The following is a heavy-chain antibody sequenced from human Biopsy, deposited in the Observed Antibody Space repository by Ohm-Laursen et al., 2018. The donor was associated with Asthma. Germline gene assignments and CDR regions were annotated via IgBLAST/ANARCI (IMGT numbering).Heavy chain of an antibody. D-gene: IGHD3-3*02. J-gene: IGHJ1*01. CDR1: GFTFGDYW. CDR3: ARTFHFWSPYHAEHYQL. CDR2: IKHDGTEK. Sequence: SLRLSCAASGFTFGDYWMSWVRQVPGKGLEWMANIKHDGTEKNHVDSLKGRFTIPRDNAKNSLYLQMNSLRAEDTAVYYCARTFHFWSPYHAEHYQLWGQGTLVTVSS. V-gene: IGHV3-7*01.